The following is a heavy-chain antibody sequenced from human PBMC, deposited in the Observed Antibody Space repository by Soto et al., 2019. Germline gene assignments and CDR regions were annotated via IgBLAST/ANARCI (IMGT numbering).Heavy chain of an antibody. CDR2: ISGPGGST. Sequence: EVQLLESGGGLVQPGGSLRLSCAASGFTFSKFAMSWVRQAPGKGLEWVASISGPGGSTNYAESVKGRFTISRDNSKDTVSLQMNSLGVEDTAVYFCAKDRRIAVSHFDFWGQGTLVTVSS. V-gene: IGHV3-23*01. CDR3: AKDRRIAVSHFDF. CDR1: GFTFSKFA. D-gene: IGHD6-19*01. J-gene: IGHJ4*02.